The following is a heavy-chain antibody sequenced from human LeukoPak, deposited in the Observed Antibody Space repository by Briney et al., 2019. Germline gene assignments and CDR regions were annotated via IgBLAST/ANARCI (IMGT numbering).Heavy chain of an antibody. D-gene: IGHD3-10*01. J-gene: IGHJ4*02. CDR2: MNPNSGNT. CDR1: GYTFTSYD. CDR3: ARFGSGSYYENDY. V-gene: IGHV1-8*03. Sequence: ASVKVSCKASGYTFTSYDINWVRQATGQGLEWMGWMNPNSGNTGYVQKFQGRVTITRNTSISTAYMELSSLRSEDTAVYYCARFGSGSYYENDYWGQGTLVTVSS.